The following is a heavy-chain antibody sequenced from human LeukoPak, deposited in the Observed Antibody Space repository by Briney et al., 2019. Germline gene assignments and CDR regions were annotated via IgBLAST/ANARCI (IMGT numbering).Heavy chain of an antibody. V-gene: IGHV3-15*01. Sequence: PGGSLRLSCAASGFTFSNAWMSWVRQAPGKGLEWAGRIKSKTDGGTADYAAPVKGRFTISRDDSKNTLYLQMDSLKTEDTAVYYCTGRYCSTTSCSGFDYWGQGTLVTVSS. CDR3: TGRYCSTTSCSGFDY. CDR1: GFTFSNAW. CDR2: IKSKTDGGTA. J-gene: IGHJ4*02. D-gene: IGHD2-2*01.